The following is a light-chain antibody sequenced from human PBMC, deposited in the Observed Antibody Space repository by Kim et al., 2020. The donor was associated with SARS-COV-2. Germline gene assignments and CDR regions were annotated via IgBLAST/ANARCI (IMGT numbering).Light chain of an antibody. J-gene: IGLJ3*02. CDR1: SSNVGNNY. CDR3: GTWDNSLSSGV. Sequence: GQKVTISCSGSSSNVGNNYLSWYQQLPGTAPKLLIYDNNKRPSGMPDRFSGSKSGTSATLGITGLQTGDEADYYCGTWDNSLSSGVFGGGTQLTVL. CDR2: DNN. V-gene: IGLV1-51*01.